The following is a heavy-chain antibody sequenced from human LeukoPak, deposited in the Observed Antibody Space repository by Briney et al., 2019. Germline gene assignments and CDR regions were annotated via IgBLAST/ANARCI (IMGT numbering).Heavy chain of an antibody. V-gene: IGHV3-7*01. CDR3: ARDARYARADAFDI. CDR2: IKQDGSEK. J-gene: IGHJ3*02. D-gene: IGHD2-2*01. CDR1: GFTFSSYW. Sequence: GGSLRLSCAASGFTFSSYWMSWVRQAPGKGLEWVANIKQDGSEKYYVDSVKGRFTISRDNAKNSLYLQMNSLRAEDTAVYYCARDARYARADAFDIWGQGTMVTVSS.